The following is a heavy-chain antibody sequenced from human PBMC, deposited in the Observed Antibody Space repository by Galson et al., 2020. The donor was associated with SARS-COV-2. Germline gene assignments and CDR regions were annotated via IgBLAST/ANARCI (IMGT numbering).Heavy chain of an antibody. CDR2: IIPIFGTA. J-gene: IGHJ6*03. CDR1: GGTFSSYA. Sequence: KISCKASGGTFSSYAISWVRQAPGQGLEWMGGIIPIFGTANYAQKFQGRVAITADESTSTAYMELSSLRSEDTAVYYCALQIVVVPAAIGRDYYYMDVWGKGTTVTVSS. V-gene: IGHV1-69*01. CDR3: ALQIVVVPAAIGRDYYYMDV. D-gene: IGHD2-2*01.